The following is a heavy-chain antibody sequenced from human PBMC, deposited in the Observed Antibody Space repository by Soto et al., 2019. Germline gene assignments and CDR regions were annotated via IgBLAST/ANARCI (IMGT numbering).Heavy chain of an antibody. D-gene: IGHD2-2*01. J-gene: IGHJ6*02. Sequence: QVQLVQSGAEVKKPGSSVKVSCKASGGTFSSYAISWVRQAPGQGLAWMGGIIPICGTANYAQKFQGRVTITADESTSTAYMELSSLRSEDTAVYDCARHVPAAGYYYGMDVWGQGTTVTVSS. CDR3: ARHVPAAGYYYGMDV. CDR1: GGTFSSYA. V-gene: IGHV1-69*12. CDR2: IIPICGTA.